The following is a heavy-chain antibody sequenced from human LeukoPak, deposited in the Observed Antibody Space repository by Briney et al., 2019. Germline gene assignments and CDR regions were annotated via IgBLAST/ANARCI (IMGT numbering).Heavy chain of an antibody. Sequence: ASLKVSCKASGYTFIRDYMHSVRHAPVQGLEWVGCINPNTRGTNYAQKFQGAVTMTRDTSLSTAYMERSRLRSDDTAVYYCASVVPAAISRAEYFKHWGQGNQVTASS. CDR1: GYTFIRDY. V-gene: IGHV1-2*02. D-gene: IGHD2-2*02. J-gene: IGHJ1*01. CDR2: INPNTRGT. CDR3: ASVVPAAISRAEYFKH.